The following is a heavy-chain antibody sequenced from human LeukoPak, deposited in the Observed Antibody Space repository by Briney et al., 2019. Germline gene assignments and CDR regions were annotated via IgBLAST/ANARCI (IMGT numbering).Heavy chain of an antibody. CDR1: GFTLSSYD. D-gene: IGHD2-2*01. CDR2: ISGTSGST. J-gene: IGHJ5*02. CDR3: AKDRHAPGRYCSTTTCFPFDL. V-gene: IGHV3-23*01. Sequence: GGSLRLSCAASGFTLSSYDMTWVRQAPGKGLEWVSGISGTSGSTYYADSVKGRFTISRDNSKKTLYLQMNSLRAEDTAVYYCAKDRHAPGRYCSTTTCFPFDLWGQGTLVTVSS.